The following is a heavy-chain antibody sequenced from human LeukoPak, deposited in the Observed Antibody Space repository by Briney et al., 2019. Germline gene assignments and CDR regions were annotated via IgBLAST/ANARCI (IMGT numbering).Heavy chain of an antibody. CDR2: ISSSGSTI. D-gene: IGHD1-26*01. CDR1: GFTFSDYY. Sequence: GGSLRLSCAASGFTFSDYYMSWIRQAPGKGLEWFSYISSSGSTIYYADSVKGRFTISRDNAKNSLYLQMNSLRAEDTAVYYCARDVLPYSGNYSATLGAGAFDIWGQGTMVTVSS. CDR3: ARDVLPYSGNYSATLGAGAFDI. J-gene: IGHJ3*02. V-gene: IGHV3-11*04.